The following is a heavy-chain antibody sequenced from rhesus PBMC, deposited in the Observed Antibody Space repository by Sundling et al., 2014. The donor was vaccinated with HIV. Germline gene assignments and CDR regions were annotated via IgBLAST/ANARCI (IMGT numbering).Heavy chain of an antibody. CDR2: ISKDGSKT. CDR1: GFTFSSYG. V-gene: IGHV3-54*02. Sequence: EVQLVESGGGLVQPGGSLRLSCAASGFTFSSYGMHWVRQAPGKGLEWVALISKDGSKTYYADSVKDRFTISRDNSKNTLYLQMNNLKLEDTAVYYCAREEVVSAYDAFDFWGQGLRVTVSS. CDR3: AREEVVSAYDAFDF. J-gene: IGHJ3*01. D-gene: IGHD2-39*02.